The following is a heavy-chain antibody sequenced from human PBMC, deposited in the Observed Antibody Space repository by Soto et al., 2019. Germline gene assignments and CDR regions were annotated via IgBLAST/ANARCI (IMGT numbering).Heavy chain of an antibody. Sequence: PSETLSLTCTVSGDSVSSGLYYWGWVRQPPGKGLEWIGYIYYSGSTNYNPSLENRVTMSLATSKNQFSLRLRSVTAADTAVYYCASRAIAARIGWYFDLWGRGTLVTVSS. V-gene: IGHV4-61*01. CDR1: GDSVSSGLYY. CDR2: IYYSGST. CDR3: ASRAIAARIGWYFDL. D-gene: IGHD6-6*01. J-gene: IGHJ2*01.